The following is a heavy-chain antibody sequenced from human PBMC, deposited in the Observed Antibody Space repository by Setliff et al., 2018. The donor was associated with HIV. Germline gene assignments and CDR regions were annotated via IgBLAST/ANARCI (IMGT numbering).Heavy chain of an antibody. CDR1: GDSIISGDYY. D-gene: IGHD2-15*01. J-gene: IGHJ5*01. CDR3: ARFTVVVFGAGEPSWFDP. Sequence: TSETPSLTCTVSGDSIISGDYYWSWIRQSPGKGLEWIGHIHYKGNIDYNASLKSRLAISSDTSKNQFSLNLSSVIAADTAIYFCARFTVVVFGAGEPSWFDPWGQGILVTVSS. V-gene: IGHV4-30-4*08. CDR2: IHYKGNI.